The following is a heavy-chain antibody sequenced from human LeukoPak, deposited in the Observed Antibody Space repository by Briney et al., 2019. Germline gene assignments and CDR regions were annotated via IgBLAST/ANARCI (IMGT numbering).Heavy chain of an antibody. CDR1: GYTFTSYG. Sequence: GASVKVSCKASGYTFTSYGISWVRQAPGQGLEWMGWISAYNGNTNYAQKLQGRVTMTTDTSTSTAYMELSSLRSEDTAVYYCARDPAGRYFDYWGQGTLVTVSS. CDR3: ARDPAGRYFDY. D-gene: IGHD1-14*01. CDR2: ISAYNGNT. V-gene: IGHV1-18*01. J-gene: IGHJ4*02.